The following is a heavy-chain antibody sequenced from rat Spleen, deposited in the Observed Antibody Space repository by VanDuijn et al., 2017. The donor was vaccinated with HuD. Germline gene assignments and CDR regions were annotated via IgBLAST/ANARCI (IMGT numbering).Heavy chain of an antibody. CDR1: GFTFSNYD. Sequence: EVQLVETGGGLVQPGRSLKLSCAASGFTFSNYDMAWVRQAPTKGLEWVASISTDGGRTYYPDSVKGRFTISRNNAKNTVNLQMDSLRSEDTATYYCAVSGYGYWGQGVMVTVSS. D-gene: IGHD4-3*01. CDR2: ISTDGGRT. V-gene: IGHV5S13*01. CDR3: AVSGYGY. J-gene: IGHJ2*01.